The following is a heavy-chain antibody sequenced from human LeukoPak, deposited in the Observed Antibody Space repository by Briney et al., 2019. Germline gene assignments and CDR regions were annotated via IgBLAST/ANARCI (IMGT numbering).Heavy chain of an antibody. V-gene: IGHV1-69*02. CDR3: ARMSSGSYFGRYYYYGMDV. CDR2: IIPILGIA. D-gene: IGHD3-10*01. CDR1: GGTFSSYT. Sequence: SVKVTCKASGGTFSSYTISWVRQAPGQGLEWMGRIIPILGIANYAQKFQGRVTITADKSTSTAYMELSSLRSEDTAVYYCARMSSGSYFGRYYYYGMDVWGQGTTVTVSS. J-gene: IGHJ6*02.